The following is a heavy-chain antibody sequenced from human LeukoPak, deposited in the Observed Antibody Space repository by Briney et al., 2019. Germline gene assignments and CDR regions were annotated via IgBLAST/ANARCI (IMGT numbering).Heavy chain of an antibody. J-gene: IGHJ4*02. CDR1: GGSVTSYY. V-gene: IGHV4-59*08. CDR3: ARFYYDSRGYWYYFDY. CDR2: IHYSGSN. Sequence: SETLSLTCSVSGGSVTSYYWSWIRQPPGKGLEWIGHIHYSGSNNYNPSLKSRVTISGDSSKKQFSLKLSSVTAADTAVYYCARFYYDSRGYWYYFDYWGQGTLVTVSS. D-gene: IGHD3-22*01.